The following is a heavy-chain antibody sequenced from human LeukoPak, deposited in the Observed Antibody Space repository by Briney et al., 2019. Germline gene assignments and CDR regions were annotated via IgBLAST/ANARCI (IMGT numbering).Heavy chain of an antibody. CDR3: AKALLPSPDSVAVAQDAFDI. V-gene: IGHV3-23*01. CDR2: ISGSGGST. Sequence: PGGSLRLSCAASGFTFSSYAMSWVRQAPGKGLEWVSAISGSGGSTYYADSVKGRFTISRDNSKNTLYLQMNSLRAEDTAVYYCAKALLPSPDSVAVAQDAFDIWGQGTMVTVSS. CDR1: GFTFSSYA. J-gene: IGHJ3*02. D-gene: IGHD6-19*01.